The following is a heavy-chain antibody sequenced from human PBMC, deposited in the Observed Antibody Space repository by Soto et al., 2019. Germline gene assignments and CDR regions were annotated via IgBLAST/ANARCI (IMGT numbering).Heavy chain of an antibody. D-gene: IGHD5-12*01. CDR1: GFTFSSYA. CDR3: ANSAKRRLQFTGY. Sequence: GGSLRLSCSASGFTFSSYAMSWVLQAPGQGIEWVSALSGSGGSTYYADSVKGRFTISRDNSKNTLYLQMNSLRAEDTAVYYFANSAKRRLQFTGYWGKGTRVTVSS. J-gene: IGHJ4*02. CDR2: LSGSGGST. V-gene: IGHV3-23*01.